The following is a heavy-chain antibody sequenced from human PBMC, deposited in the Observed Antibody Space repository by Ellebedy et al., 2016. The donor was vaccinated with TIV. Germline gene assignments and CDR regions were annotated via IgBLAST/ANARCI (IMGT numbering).Heavy chain of an antibody. J-gene: IGHJ4*02. Sequence: MPSETLSLTCTVSGGSITSSRHYWGWIRQPPGKGLEWIGTIYYTGSGYYNPSLQSRVTIFIDTSKNQFSLKLTSVTAADTAAYYCARLEYQLPNPFEYWGRGTLVSVSS. V-gene: IGHV4-39*01. CDR2: IYYTGSG. D-gene: IGHD2-2*01. CDR1: GGSITSSRHY. CDR3: ARLEYQLPNPFEY.